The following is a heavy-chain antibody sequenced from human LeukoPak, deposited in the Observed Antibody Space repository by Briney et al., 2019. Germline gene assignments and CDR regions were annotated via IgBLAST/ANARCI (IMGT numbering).Heavy chain of an antibody. V-gene: IGHV4-4*07. D-gene: IGHD3-22*01. CDR2: IYTSGST. CDR1: GGSISSYY. CDR3: ARHSPQTHDSSGHYYFDY. Sequence: PSETLSLTCTVSGGSISSYYWSWIRQPAGKGLEWIGRIYTSGSTYYNPSLKSRVTISVDTSKNQFSLKLSSVTAADTAVYYCARHSPQTHDSSGHYYFDYWGQGTLVTVSS. J-gene: IGHJ4*02.